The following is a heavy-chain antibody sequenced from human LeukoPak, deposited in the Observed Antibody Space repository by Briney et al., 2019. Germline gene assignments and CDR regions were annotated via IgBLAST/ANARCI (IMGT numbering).Heavy chain of an antibody. CDR2: ISGSGGTT. J-gene: IGHJ4*02. CDR3: AIGVPGVVAATYFDH. D-gene: IGHD2-15*01. V-gene: IGHV3-23*01. Sequence: GGSLRLSCAGSGSTFNSYAVTWVRQAPGKGLEWVSSISGSGGTTYNADSVRGRFTLSRDNSKNTVYLQMSRLSAGDTALYYCAIGVPGVVAATYFDHWGQGTLVTVSS. CDR1: GSTFNSYA.